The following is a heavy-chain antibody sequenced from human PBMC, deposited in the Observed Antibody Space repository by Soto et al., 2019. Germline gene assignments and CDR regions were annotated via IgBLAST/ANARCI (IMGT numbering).Heavy chain of an antibody. J-gene: IGHJ4*02. CDR3: AKTFGGGGNHPYYFDC. D-gene: IGHD1-26*01. Sequence: GGSLRLSCAASGFSFSSYAISWVRQSPGKGLEWVSAVNSGGDKTFYADSVKGRFTISRDNSKNTVYLQTSSLRAEDTAVYYCAKTFGGGGNHPYYFDCWGQGMLVTVSS. CDR1: GFSFSSYA. V-gene: IGHV3-23*01. CDR2: VNSGGDKT.